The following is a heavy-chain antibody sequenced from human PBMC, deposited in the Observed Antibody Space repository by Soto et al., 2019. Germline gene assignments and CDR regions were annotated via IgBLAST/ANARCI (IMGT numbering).Heavy chain of an antibody. V-gene: IGHV3-30*18. CDR2: ISYDGSNK. Sequence: GGSLRLSCAASGFTFSSYGMHWVRQAPGKGLEGVAVISYDGSNKYYADSVKGRFTISRDNSKNTLYLQMNSLRAEDTAVYYCAKEGSSSWYYYYYGMDVWGQGTTVTVSS. CDR3: AKEGSSSWYYYYYGMDV. CDR1: GFTFSSYG. D-gene: IGHD6-13*01. J-gene: IGHJ6*02.